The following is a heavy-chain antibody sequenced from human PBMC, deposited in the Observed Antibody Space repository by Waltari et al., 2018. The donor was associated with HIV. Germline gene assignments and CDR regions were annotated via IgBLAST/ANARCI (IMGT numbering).Heavy chain of an antibody. CDR3: ARDRDLYYDTSAFSH. V-gene: IGHV3-11*05. J-gene: IGHJ4*02. Sequence: QEQLVESGGGLVKPGGSLRLSCAASGFKFSDYYMSWISQAPGKGLEWVSAIISSSRTYTNYADSVKGRFTISRDNAKNSLYLQMNSLKVEDTAIYYCARDRDLYYDTSAFSHWGQGILVTVS. CDR2: IISSSRTYT. CDR1: GFKFSDYY. D-gene: IGHD3-22*01.